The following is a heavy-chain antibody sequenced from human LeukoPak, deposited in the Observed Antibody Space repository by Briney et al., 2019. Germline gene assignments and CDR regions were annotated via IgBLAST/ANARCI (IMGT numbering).Heavy chain of an antibody. CDR2: IWYDGSNK. CDR3: ARVPGYSGYFYGMDV. Sequence: GRSLRLSCAASGFTFSSYGMHWVRQAPGKGLEWVAVIWYDGSNKYYADSVKGRFTIFRDNAKNTLYLQMNSLRAEDTAVYYCARVPGYSGYFYGMDVWGQGTTVTVSS. CDR1: GFTFSSYG. V-gene: IGHV3-33*01. D-gene: IGHD5-12*01. J-gene: IGHJ6*02.